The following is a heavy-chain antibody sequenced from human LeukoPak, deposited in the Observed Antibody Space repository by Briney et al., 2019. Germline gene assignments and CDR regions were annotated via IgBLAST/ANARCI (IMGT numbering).Heavy chain of an antibody. CDR1: GYRLTSYW. CDR3: ARHLDDSSGYYYRTMYYFDY. D-gene: IGHD3-22*01. CDR2: VSPGDSDT. J-gene: IGHJ4*02. V-gene: IGHV5-51*01. Sequence: GESLKISCKASGYRLTSYWIGWVRQMPGKGLEWMGFVSPGDSDTRYSPSFQGQVTISADKSISTAYLQWSSLEASDTAMYYCARHLDDSSGYYYRTMYYFDYWGQGTLVTVSS.